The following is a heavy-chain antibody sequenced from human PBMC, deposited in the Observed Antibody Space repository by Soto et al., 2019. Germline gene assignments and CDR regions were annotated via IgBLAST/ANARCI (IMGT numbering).Heavy chain of an antibody. CDR2: ISGSGGST. J-gene: IGHJ4*02. CDR3: AKDSSSGWEPIFDY. CDR1: GFTFSSYA. D-gene: IGHD6-19*01. V-gene: IGHV3-23*01. Sequence: GGSLRLSCAASGFTFSSYAMSWVRPAPGKGLEWVSAISGSGGSTYYADSVKGRFTISRDNSKNTLYLQMNSLRAEDTAVYYCAKDSSSGWEPIFDYWGQGTRVTVSA.